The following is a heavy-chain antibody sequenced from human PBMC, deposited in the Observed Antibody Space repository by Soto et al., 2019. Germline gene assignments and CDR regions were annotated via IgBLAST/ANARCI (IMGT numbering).Heavy chain of an antibody. CDR3: ARGSAAGTKSPFDY. Sequence: VQLQESGPGLVKPSETLSLTCTVSGGSISCYYWSWIRQSPGKGLEWIGYIHYSGSTNYNPSLKSRVLISVDTSKNQLSLKLSAVTAADTAVYYCARGSAAGTKSPFDYWGQGTLVTVSS. D-gene: IGHD6-13*01. CDR1: GGSISCYY. CDR2: IHYSGST. V-gene: IGHV4-59*01. J-gene: IGHJ4*02.